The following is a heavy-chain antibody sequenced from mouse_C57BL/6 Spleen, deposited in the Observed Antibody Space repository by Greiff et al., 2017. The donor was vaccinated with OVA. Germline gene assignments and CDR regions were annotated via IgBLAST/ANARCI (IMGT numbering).Heavy chain of an antibody. CDR3: ARHWAYYAMDY. J-gene: IGHJ4*01. V-gene: IGHV5-6*01. CDR1: GFTFSSYG. D-gene: IGHD4-1*01. Sequence: EVKLVESGGDLVKPGGSLKLSCAASGFTFSSYGMSWVRQTPDKRLEWVATISSGGSYTYYPDSVKGRFTISRDNAKNTLYLQMSSLESEDTAMYYCARHWAYYAMDYWGQGTSVTVSS. CDR2: ISSGGSYT.